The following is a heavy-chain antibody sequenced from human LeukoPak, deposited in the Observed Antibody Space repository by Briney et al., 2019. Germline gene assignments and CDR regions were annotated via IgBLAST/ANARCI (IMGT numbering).Heavy chain of an antibody. J-gene: IGHJ6*02. D-gene: IGHD3-22*01. CDR1: GGSISSYY. Sequence: SETLSLTCTVSGGSISSYYWSWIRQPPGKGLEWIGYIYYSGSTNYNPSLKSRVTISVDTSKNQFSLKLSSVTAADTAVYYCARHVPPYYYDPQSGDGMDVWGQGTTVTVSS. CDR2: IYYSGST. CDR3: ARHVPPYYYDPQSGDGMDV. V-gene: IGHV4-59*08.